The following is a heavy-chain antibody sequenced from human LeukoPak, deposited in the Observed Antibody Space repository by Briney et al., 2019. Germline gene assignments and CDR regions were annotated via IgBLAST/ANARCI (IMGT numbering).Heavy chain of an antibody. CDR1: GFTFSSYW. J-gene: IGHJ4*02. CDR3: ARNHDFWSGYYGSMLY. V-gene: IGHV3-74*01. Sequence: GGSLRLSCAASGFTFSSYWMYWVRQAPGKGPVWVSHINSDATSTGYADSVKGRFTISRDNAQNTLYLQMNSLRAEDTAVYYCARNHDFWSGYYGSMLYWGQGTLVTVSS. D-gene: IGHD3-3*01. CDR2: INSDATST.